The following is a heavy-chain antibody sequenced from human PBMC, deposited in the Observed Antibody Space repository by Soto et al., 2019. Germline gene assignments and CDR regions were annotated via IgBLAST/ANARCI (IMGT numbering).Heavy chain of an antibody. D-gene: IGHD2-21*01. CDR3: ASQQSGILWAFDI. Sequence: EVQLVESGGGLVQPGGSLRLSCAASGFTVSSNYMSWVRQAPGKGLEWVSVIYSGGSTYYADSVKGRFTISRDNSKNTLYLQMNSLRAEDTAVYYCASQQSGILWAFDIWGQGTMVTVSS. CDR1: GFTVSSNY. J-gene: IGHJ3*02. V-gene: IGHV3-66*04. CDR2: IYSGGST.